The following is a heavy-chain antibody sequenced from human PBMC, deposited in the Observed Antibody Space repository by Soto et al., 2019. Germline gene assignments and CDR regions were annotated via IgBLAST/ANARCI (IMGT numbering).Heavy chain of an antibody. J-gene: IGHJ6*02. D-gene: IGHD6-6*01. CDR3: AKVYSSSDYYYYGMDV. CDR1: GFTFSSYA. Sequence: GGSRLSCAASGFTFSSYAMSWVRQAPGKGLEWVSAISGSGGSTYYADSVKGRFTISRDNSKNTLYLQMNSLRAEDTAVYYCAKVYSSSDYYYYGMDVWGQGTTVTVSS. V-gene: IGHV3-23*01. CDR2: ISGSGGST.